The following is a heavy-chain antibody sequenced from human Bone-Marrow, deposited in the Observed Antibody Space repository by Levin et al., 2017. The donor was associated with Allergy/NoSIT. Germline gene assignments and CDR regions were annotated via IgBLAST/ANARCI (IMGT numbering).Heavy chain of an antibody. J-gene: IGHJ4*02. CDR2: IYPGDSDT. Sequence: PGGSLRLSCKGSGYSFTSYWIGWVRQMPGKGLEWMGIIYPGDSDTRYSPSFQGQVTISADKSISTAYLQWSSLKASDTAMYYCARRNCSGGSCLGVDYWGQGTLVTVSS. CDR3: ARRNCSGGSCLGVDY. CDR1: GYSFTSYW. D-gene: IGHD2-15*01. V-gene: IGHV5-51*01.